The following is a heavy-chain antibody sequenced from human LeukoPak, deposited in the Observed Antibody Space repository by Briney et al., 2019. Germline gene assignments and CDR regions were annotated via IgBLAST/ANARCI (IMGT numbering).Heavy chain of an antibody. CDR2: IYYSGST. D-gene: IGHD3-16*02. CDR1: GGSISSYY. Sequence: SETLSLTCTVSGGSISSYYWSWIRQPPGKGLEWIGYIYYSGSTNYNPSLKSRVTISVDTSKNQFSLKLSSVTAADTAVYYCARADRFYYFDYWGQGTLVTVSS. V-gene: IGHV4-59*01. CDR3: ARADRFYYFDY. J-gene: IGHJ4*02.